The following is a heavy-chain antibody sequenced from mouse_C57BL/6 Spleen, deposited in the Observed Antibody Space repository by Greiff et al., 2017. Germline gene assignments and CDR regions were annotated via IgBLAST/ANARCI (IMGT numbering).Heavy chain of an antibody. CDR3: ARSRIDGYLYYFDD. V-gene: IGHV1-4*01. D-gene: IGHD2-3*01. CDR2: INPSSGYT. Sequence: QVQLQQSGAELARPGASVKMSCKASGYTFTSYTMHWVKQRPGQGLEWIGYINPSSGYTKYNQKFKDKATLTADKSSSTAYMQLSSLTSEDSAVYYCARSRIDGYLYYFDDWGQGTTLTVSS. J-gene: IGHJ2*01. CDR1: GYTFTSYT.